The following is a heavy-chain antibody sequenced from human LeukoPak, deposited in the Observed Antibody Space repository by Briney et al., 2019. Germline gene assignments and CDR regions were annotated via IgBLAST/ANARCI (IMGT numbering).Heavy chain of an antibody. Sequence: ASVKVSCKASGDTFTGYYIHWVRQAPGQGLEWMGWISPNSGGTNYAQKFQGRVTMTRDTSINTAYMELSSLRSDDTAVYYCARVTAPGDTSGWSAFDYWGQGTLVTVSS. D-gene: IGHD6-19*01. J-gene: IGHJ4*02. CDR2: ISPNSGGT. V-gene: IGHV1-2*02. CDR3: ARVTAPGDTSGWSAFDY. CDR1: GDTFTGYY.